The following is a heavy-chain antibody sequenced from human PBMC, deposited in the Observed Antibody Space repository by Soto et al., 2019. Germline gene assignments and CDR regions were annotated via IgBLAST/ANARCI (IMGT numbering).Heavy chain of an antibody. CDR3: TTDLGAPPESYFDY. Sequence: PGGSLKLSCAASGFAFSNAWMNWVRQAPGKGLEWVGRIKSKTDGGTTDYAAPVKGRFTISRDDSKNTLYLQMNSLKTEDTAVYYCTTDLGAPPESYFDYWGQGTLVTVSS. CDR2: IKSKTDGGTT. D-gene: IGHD1-26*01. V-gene: IGHV3-15*07. J-gene: IGHJ4*02. CDR1: GFAFSNAW.